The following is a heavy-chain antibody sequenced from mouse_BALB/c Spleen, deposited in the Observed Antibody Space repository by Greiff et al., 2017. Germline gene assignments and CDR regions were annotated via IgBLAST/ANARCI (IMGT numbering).Heavy chain of an antibody. J-gene: IGHJ4*01. CDR1: GFNIKDTY. V-gene: IGHV14-3*02. CDR3: ASSFITTVVEGAMDY. CDR2: IDPANGNT. Sequence: EVQLHQSGAELVKPGASVKLSCTASGFNIKDTYMHWVKQRPEQGLEWIGRIDPANGNTKYDPKFQGKATITADTSSNTAYLQLSSLTSEDTAVYYCASSFITTVVEGAMDYWGQGSSVTVSS. D-gene: IGHD1-1*01.